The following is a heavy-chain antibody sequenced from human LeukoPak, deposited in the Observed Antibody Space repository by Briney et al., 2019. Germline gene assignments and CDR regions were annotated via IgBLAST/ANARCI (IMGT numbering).Heavy chain of an antibody. J-gene: IGHJ4*02. CDR3: AKDGGKKYSSGWYGDY. D-gene: IGHD6-19*01. CDR1: GFTFSSYG. CDR2: TRYDGSNK. V-gene: IGHV3-30*02. Sequence: PGGSLRLSCAASGFTFSSYGMHWVRQAPGKGLEWVAFTRYDGSNKYYADSVKGRFTISRDNSKNTLYLQMNSLRAEDTAVYYCAKDGGKKYSSGWYGDYWGQGTLVTVSS.